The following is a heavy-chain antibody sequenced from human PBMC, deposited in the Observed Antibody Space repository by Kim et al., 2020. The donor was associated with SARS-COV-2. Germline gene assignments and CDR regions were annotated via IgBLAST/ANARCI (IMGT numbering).Heavy chain of an antibody. V-gene: IGHV3-9*01. Sequence: GGSLRLSCAASGFTFDDYAMHWVRQAPGKGLEWVSGISWNSGSIGYADSVKGRFTISRDNAKNSLYLQMNSLRAEDTALYYCAKDAGSGYYYRGVYAFDIWGQGTMVTVSS. J-gene: IGHJ3*02. CDR3: AKDAGSGYYYRGVYAFDI. D-gene: IGHD3-22*01. CDR1: GFTFDDYA. CDR2: ISWNSGSI.